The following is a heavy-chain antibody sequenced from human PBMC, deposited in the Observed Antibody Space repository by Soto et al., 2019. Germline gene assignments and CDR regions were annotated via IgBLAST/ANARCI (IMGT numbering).Heavy chain of an antibody. D-gene: IGHD3-22*01. CDR2: ISSSSSTI. CDR1: GFTFSSYS. J-gene: IGHJ4*02. V-gene: IGHV3-48*01. Sequence: GGSLRLSCAASGFTFSSYSMNWVRQAPGKGLEWVSYISSSSSTIYYADSVKGRFTISRDNSKNTLYLQMNSLRAEDTAVYYCAREGYYYDSSGYYYDYWGQGTLVTVSS. CDR3: AREGYYYDSSGYYYDY.